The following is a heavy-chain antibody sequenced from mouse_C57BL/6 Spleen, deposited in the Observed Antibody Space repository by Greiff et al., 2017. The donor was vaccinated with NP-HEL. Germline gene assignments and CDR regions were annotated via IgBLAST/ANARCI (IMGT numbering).Heavy chain of an antibody. D-gene: IGHD3-3*01. CDR3: ARGGGHDAMDD. Sequence: VQLKESGAELARPGASVKMSCKASGYTFTSYTMHWVKQRPGQGLEWIGYINPSSGYTKYNQKFKDKATLTADKSSSTAYMQLSSLTSEDSAVYYCARGGGHDAMDDWGQGTSVTVSS. CDR1: GYTFTSYT. J-gene: IGHJ4*01. V-gene: IGHV1-4*01. CDR2: INPSSGYT.